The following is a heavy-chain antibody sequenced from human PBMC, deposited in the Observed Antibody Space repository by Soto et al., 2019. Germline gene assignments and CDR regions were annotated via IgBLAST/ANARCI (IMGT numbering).Heavy chain of an antibody. CDR2: ISYDGSNK. Sequence: QVQLVESGGGVVQPGRSLRLSCAASGFTFSSYGMHWVRQAPGKGLEWVAVISYDGSNKYYADSVKGRFTISRDNSKNKLHRQMNSLRAEDTAVYYCAKERVVGALGGHWFDPWGQGTLVTVSS. CDR3: AKERVVGALGGHWFDP. V-gene: IGHV3-30*18. D-gene: IGHD1-26*01. J-gene: IGHJ5*02. CDR1: GFTFSSYG.